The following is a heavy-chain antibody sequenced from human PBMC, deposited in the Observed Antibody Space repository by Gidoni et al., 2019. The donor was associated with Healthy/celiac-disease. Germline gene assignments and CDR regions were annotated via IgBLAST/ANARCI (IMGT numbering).Heavy chain of an antibody. CDR3: ASGGYSYAQRNYYYGMDV. V-gene: IGHV3-33*01. Sequence: QVQLVESGGGVVQPGRSLRLSCAASGFTFISYGLHWVRQAPGKGLEWVAVIWYDGSNKYNADSVKGRFTISRDNSKNTLYLQINSLRAEDTAVYYCASGGYSYAQRNYYYGMDVWGQGTTVTVSS. CDR2: IWYDGSNK. D-gene: IGHD5-18*01. CDR1: GFTFISYG. J-gene: IGHJ6*02.